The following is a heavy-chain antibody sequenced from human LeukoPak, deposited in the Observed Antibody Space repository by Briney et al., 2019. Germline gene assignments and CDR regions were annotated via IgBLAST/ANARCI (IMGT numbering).Heavy chain of an antibody. J-gene: IGHJ3*02. D-gene: IGHD2-8*02. CDR1: GYSFITYW. V-gene: IGHV5-51*01. CDR3: ARSRRGKRAVLATIIDAFDM. Sequence: GESLKISCKASGYSFITYWIGWVRQMPGKGLEWMGTIYPGDSDTRYSPSFQGQVTISADKSITTAYLQWSSLKASDTAMYYCARSRRGKRAVLATIIDAFDMWGRGTLVTVSS. CDR2: IYPGDSDT.